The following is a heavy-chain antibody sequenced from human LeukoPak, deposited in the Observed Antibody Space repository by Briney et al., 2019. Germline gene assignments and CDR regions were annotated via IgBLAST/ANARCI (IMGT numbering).Heavy chain of an antibody. CDR3: AKRSGDSYFLDS. CDR2: ISGSGGST. Sequence: GGSLRLSCAASGFTFSSYAMSWVRQAPGKGLEWVSSISGSGGSTYYADSVKGRFTISRDTSKSTLYLQMSSLRAEDTAVYYCAKRSGDSYFLDSWGQGTLVTVSS. D-gene: IGHD2-15*01. V-gene: IGHV3-23*01. J-gene: IGHJ4*02. CDR1: GFTFSSYA.